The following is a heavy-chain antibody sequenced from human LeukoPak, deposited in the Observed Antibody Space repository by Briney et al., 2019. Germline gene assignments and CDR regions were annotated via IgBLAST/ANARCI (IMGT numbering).Heavy chain of an antibody. CDR3: ASWYYDSSGYRFDY. V-gene: IGHV4-39*07. J-gene: IGHJ4*02. CDR2: IFYSGST. Sequence: SETLSLTCTVSGGSISTSNYYWGWIRQPPGKGLEWIGNIFYSGSTYYSPSLRSRVTISLDTSRNQFSLKLNSVTAADTAVYYCASWYYDSSGYRFDYWGQGTLVTVSS. CDR1: GGSISTSNYY. D-gene: IGHD3-22*01.